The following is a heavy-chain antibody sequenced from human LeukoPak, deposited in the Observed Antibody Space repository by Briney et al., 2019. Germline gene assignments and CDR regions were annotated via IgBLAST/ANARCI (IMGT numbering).Heavy chain of an antibody. CDR2: IIPIFGTA. Sequence: GSSVKVSCKASGGTFSSYAISWVRQAPGQGLEWMGGIIPIFGTANYAQKFQGRVTITTDESTSTAYMELSSLRSEDTAVYYCGRGPPRGLYVYSSPFDYWGQGTLVTVSS. CDR3: GRGPPRGLYVYSSPFDY. CDR1: GGTFSSYA. D-gene: IGHD6-13*01. J-gene: IGHJ4*02. V-gene: IGHV1-69*05.